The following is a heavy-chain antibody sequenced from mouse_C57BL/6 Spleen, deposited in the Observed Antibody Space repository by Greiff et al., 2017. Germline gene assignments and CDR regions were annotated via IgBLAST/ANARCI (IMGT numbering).Heavy chain of an antibody. CDR1: GFSFNTYA. CDR3: VRHADYGYAMDY. D-gene: IGHD2-4*01. Sequence: EVHLVESGGGLVQPKGSLKLSCAASGFSFNTYAMNWVRQAPGKGLEWVARIRSKSNNYATYYADSVKDRFTISRDDSESMLYLQMNNLKTEDTAMYYCVRHADYGYAMDYWGQGTSVTVSS. CDR2: IRSKSNNYAT. V-gene: IGHV10-1*01. J-gene: IGHJ4*01.